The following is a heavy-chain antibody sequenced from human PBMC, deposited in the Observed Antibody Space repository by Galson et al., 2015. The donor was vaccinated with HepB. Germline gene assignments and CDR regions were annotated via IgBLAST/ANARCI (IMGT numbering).Heavy chain of an antibody. V-gene: IGHV6-1*01. CDR3: AVGRYCSSTSCYAWGYYYGMDV. CDR2: TYYRSKWYN. Sequence: CAISGDSVSSNSAAWNWIRQSPSRGLKWLGRTYYRSKWYNDYAVSVKSRITINPDTSKNQFSLQLNSVTPEDTAVYCCAVGRYCSSTSCYAWGYYYGMDVWGQGTTVTVSS. D-gene: IGHD2-2*01. J-gene: IGHJ6*02. CDR1: GDSVSSNSAA.